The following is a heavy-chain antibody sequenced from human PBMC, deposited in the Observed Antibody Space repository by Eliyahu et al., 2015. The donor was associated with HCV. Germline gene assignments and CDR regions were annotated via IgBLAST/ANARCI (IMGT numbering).Heavy chain of an antibody. CDR1: GASISTKKYY. J-gene: IGHJ3*02. D-gene: IGHD3-22*01. CDR3: ATVGVTMIVVLAQSLRAFDI. CDR2: MYYSGDT. Sequence: QLQLQESGPGLIRPSETLSLTCNVSGASISTKKYYXGWVRQPPGKGLXWIGNMYYSGDTYYNPSLRSRVTISLDTSKNQFSLNVNSVTAADTAVYYCATVGVTMIVVLAQSLRAFDIWGQGTTVTVSS. V-gene: IGHV4-39*07.